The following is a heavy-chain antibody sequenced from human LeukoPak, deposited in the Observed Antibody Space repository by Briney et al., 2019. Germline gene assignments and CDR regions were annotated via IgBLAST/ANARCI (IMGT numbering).Heavy chain of an antibody. CDR3: AKQSYSNSWNNFDY. D-gene: IGHD6-13*01. CDR1: GFTFTSSG. CDR2: ISGSGGST. Sequence: GGSLRLSCSASGFTFTSSGMSWVRQAPGKGLERVSAISGSGGSTYYADSVRGRLTISRDNSKNTLYLQMNSLRAEDTAVYYCAKQSYSNSWNNFDYWGQGTLVTVSS. J-gene: IGHJ4*02. V-gene: IGHV3-23*01.